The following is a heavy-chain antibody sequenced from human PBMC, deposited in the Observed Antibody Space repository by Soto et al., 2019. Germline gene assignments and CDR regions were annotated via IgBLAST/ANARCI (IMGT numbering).Heavy chain of an antibody. V-gene: IGHV5-10-1*01. J-gene: IGHJ6*02. Sequence: LGESPTLSCKGSGYSFTSYWISWVRQMPGKGLEWMGRIDPSDSYTNYSPSFQGHVTISADKSISTAYLQWSSLKASDTAMYYCARMARNWNYGDGYYYDGMDVWGQGTTVRVS. CDR2: IDPSDSYT. CDR1: GYSFTSYW. D-gene: IGHD1-7*01. CDR3: ARMARNWNYGDGYYYDGMDV.